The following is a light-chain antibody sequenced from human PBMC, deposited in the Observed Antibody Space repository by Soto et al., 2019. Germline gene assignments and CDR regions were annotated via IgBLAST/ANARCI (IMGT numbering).Light chain of an antibody. CDR3: HQRNNWPWT. CDR2: AAS. V-gene: IGKV3-11*01. J-gene: IGKJ1*01. Sequence: IVLTQSPGTLSLSPGERATLSCRASQNIGTYLAWFQQKPGQAPRLLIYAASTRAPGIPARFSGSGSGTDFTPTIGSLEPDDFAVYYCHQRNNWPWTFGQGTKVEIK. CDR1: QNIGTY.